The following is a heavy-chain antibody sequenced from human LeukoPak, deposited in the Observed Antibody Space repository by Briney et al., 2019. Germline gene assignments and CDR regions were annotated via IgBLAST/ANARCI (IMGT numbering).Heavy chain of an antibody. CDR3: ARSRPGYCTNGVCYMGFDY. D-gene: IGHD2-8*01. CDR1: GGSFSGYY. V-gene: IGHV4-34*01. Sequence: PSETLSLTCAVYGGSFSGYYWSWIRQPPGKGLEWIGEINHSGSTNYNPSLKSRVTISVDTSKNQFSLKLSSVTAADTAVYYCARSRPGYCTNGVCYMGFDYWGQGTLVTVSS. CDR2: INHSGST. J-gene: IGHJ4*02.